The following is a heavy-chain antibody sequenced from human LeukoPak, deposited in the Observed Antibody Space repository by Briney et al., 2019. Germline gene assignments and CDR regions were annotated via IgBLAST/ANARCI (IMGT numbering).Heavy chain of an antibody. D-gene: IGHD3-16*01. J-gene: IGHJ4*02. Sequence: GGSLRLSCAASGFTVNTNYMSWVRQAPGKGLEWVSILYGNGVTFYADSVKGRFTISRDNSKNTLYLQMNNLRAEDTATYYCASHWGAYWGQGTLVTVS. CDR2: LYGNGVT. CDR3: ASHWGAY. CDR1: GFTVNTNY. V-gene: IGHV3-53*01.